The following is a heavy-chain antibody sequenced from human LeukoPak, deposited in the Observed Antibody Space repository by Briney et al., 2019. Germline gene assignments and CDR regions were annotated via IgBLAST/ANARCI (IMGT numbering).Heavy chain of an antibody. Sequence: ASVKVSCKASGYTFTSYGISWVRQAPGQGLEWMGWISAYNGNTNYAQKVQGRVTMSTDTSTSTAYMELRSLRSDDTAVYCCARITIFGVDVAWFDPWGQGTLVTVSS. CDR3: ARITIFGVDVAWFDP. CDR1: GYTFTSYG. V-gene: IGHV1-18*01. CDR2: ISAYNGNT. D-gene: IGHD3-3*01. J-gene: IGHJ5*02.